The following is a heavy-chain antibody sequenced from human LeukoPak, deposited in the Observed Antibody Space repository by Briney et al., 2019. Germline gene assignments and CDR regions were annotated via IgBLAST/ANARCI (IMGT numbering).Heavy chain of an antibody. CDR3: AAGRWLRSGSDY. Sequence: ASVKVSCKASGYSFTDYYIHWVRQAPGQGLEWMGCINPHSGDTKYAQKFQARVTMTRDTSFSTAYMELDRLRSDDTAVYFCAAGRWLRSGSDYWGQGTLVTVSS. D-gene: IGHD5-12*01. CDR2: INPHSGDT. J-gene: IGHJ4*02. CDR1: GYSFTDYY. V-gene: IGHV1-2*02.